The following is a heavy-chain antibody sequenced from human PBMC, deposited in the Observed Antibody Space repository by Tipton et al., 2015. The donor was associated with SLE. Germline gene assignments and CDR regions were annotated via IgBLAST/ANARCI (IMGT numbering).Heavy chain of an antibody. CDR3: ARLQLRSLEWLQQGEFDS. Sequence: SLRLSCAASGFTFSSYAMSWARQAPGEGLEWVSVIYAGGTTYYADSVKGRFTISRDISKNTVYLQMKSLRVEDTAVYYCARLQLRSLEWLQQGEFDSWGQGTLVTVSS. V-gene: IGHV3-23*03. J-gene: IGHJ4*02. D-gene: IGHD3-3*01. CDR2: IYAGGTT. CDR1: GFTFSSYA.